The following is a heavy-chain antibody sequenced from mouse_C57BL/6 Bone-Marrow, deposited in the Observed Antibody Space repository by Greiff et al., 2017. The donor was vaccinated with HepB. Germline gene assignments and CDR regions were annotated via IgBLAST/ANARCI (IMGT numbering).Heavy chain of an antibody. D-gene: IGHD3-2*02. CDR2: IDPENGDT. CDR3: ATPFRTAQATVDY. V-gene: IGHV14-4*01. Sequence: VQLQQSGAELVRPGASVKLSCTASGFNIKDDYMHWVKQRPEQGLEWIGWIDPENGDTKYAPKFQGKATITADTSSNTAYLQLSSLTSEDTAIYYCATPFRTAQATVDYWGQGTTLTVSS. CDR1: GFNIKDDY. J-gene: IGHJ2*01.